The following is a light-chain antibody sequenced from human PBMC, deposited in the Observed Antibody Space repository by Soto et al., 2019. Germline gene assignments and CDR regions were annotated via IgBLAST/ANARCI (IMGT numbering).Light chain of an antibody. V-gene: IGKV1-5*03. CDR2: KAS. J-gene: IGKJ4*01. CDR1: QSINSW. Sequence: DIPMTQSPSTLSASVGDRVTITCRASQSINSWLAWYQQKPGKAPKLLIYKASSLQNGVSSRFSGSGSGTEFTLTIRGLQPEDFATYYCQQYHIFPLAFGGGTKVEIK. CDR3: QQYHIFPLA.